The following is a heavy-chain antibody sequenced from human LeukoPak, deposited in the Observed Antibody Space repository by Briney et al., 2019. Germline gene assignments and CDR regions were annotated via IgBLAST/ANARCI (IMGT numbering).Heavy chain of an antibody. V-gene: IGHV3-11*01. CDR1: GFYFRDYY. CDR3: AKGSSAWNEVFHFDY. J-gene: IGHJ4*02. CDR2: ISSDDETI. D-gene: IGHD6-19*01. Sequence: GGSLRLSCAASGFYFRDYYMNWIRQAPGKGLEWLSYISSDDETISYADSVKGRFTISRDNAKNSLYLQMNSLRAEDMALYYCAKGSSAWNEVFHFDYWGQGTLVTVSS.